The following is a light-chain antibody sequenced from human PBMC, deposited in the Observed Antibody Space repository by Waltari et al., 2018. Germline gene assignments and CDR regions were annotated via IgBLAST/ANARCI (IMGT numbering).Light chain of an antibody. CDR1: QSVSRF. Sequence: EIVLTQSPGTLSLSPGERATLSCRASQSVSRFLAWYQQNPGQAPRLLIYGASTRATGIPDRFSGSGSGTDFSLTISRLEPEDFAVYYCQKYERLPATFGQGTKVEIK. J-gene: IGKJ1*01. V-gene: IGKV3-20*01. CDR2: GAS. CDR3: QKYERLPAT.